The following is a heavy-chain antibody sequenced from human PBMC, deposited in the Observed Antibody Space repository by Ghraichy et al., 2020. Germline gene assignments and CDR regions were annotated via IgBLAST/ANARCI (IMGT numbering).Heavy chain of an antibody. CDR3: AKEARSGYYNPNAFDI. D-gene: IGHD3-3*01. Sequence: LTCAASGFTFSSYAMSWVRQAPGKGLEWVSAISGSGGSTYYADSVKGRFTISRDHSKNTLYLQMNSLRAEDTAGYYCAKEARSGYYNPNAFDIWGQGTMVTVSS. CDR2: ISGSGGST. V-gene: IGHV3-23*01. J-gene: IGHJ3*02. CDR1: GFTFSSYA.